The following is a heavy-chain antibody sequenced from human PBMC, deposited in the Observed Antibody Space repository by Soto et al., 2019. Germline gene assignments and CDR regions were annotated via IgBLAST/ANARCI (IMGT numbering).Heavy chain of an antibody. CDR1: GYTFTSYG. D-gene: IGHD3-3*01. CDR2: ISAYNGNT. V-gene: IGHV1-18*01. Sequence: GASVKVSCKASGYTFTSYGISWVRQAPGQGLEWMGWISAYNGNTNYAQKLQGRVTMTTDTSTSTAYMELRSLRSDVTAVYYCARIRFLEWFNWFDPWGQGTMVTVSS. J-gene: IGHJ5*02. CDR3: ARIRFLEWFNWFDP.